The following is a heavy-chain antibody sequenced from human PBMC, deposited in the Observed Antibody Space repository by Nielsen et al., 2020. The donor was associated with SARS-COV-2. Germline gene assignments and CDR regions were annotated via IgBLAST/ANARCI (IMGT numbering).Heavy chain of an antibody. V-gene: IGHV3-33*03. J-gene: IGHJ4*02. D-gene: IGHD1-26*01. Sequence: GESLKTSCAASGFTFSSYGMHWVRQAPGKGLEWVAVIWYDGSNKYYADSVKGRFTISRGNAKNSLYLQMNSLRAEDTALYYCAKDIRPVGGPIDYWGQGALVTVSS. CDR2: IWYDGSNK. CDR3: AKDIRPVGGPIDY. CDR1: GFTFSSYG.